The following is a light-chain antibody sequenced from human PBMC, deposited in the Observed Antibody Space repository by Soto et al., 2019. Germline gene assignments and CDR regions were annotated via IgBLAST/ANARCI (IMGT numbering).Light chain of an antibody. CDR2: KAS. J-gene: IGKJ5*01. CDR3: QQRSNWPT. Sequence: IQMNQSPSALSANVGDRVTITCRASQSISSWLAWYQQKPGKAPKLLIYKASSLESAVPPRFSGSGSGTEFTLTISSLQPDDFAVYYCQQRSNWPTFGHGTRLEIK. V-gene: IGKV1-5*03. CDR1: QSISSW.